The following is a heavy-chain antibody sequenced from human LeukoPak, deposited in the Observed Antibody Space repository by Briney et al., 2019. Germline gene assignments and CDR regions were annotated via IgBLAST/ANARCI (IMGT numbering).Heavy chain of an antibody. CDR2: IIPIFGTA. Sequence: SVKVSCKASGGTFSSYAISWVRQAPGQGLGWMGGIIPIFGTANYAQKFQGRVTITTDESTSTAYMELSSLRSEDTAVYYCARGHVVVPGRWGDADYYYMDVWGKGTTVTVSS. CDR3: ARGHVVVPGRWGDADYYYMDV. J-gene: IGHJ6*03. V-gene: IGHV1-69*05. D-gene: IGHD2-2*01. CDR1: GGTFSSYA.